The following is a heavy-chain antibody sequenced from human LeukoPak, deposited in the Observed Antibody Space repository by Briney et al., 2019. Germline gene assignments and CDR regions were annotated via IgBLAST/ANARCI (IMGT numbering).Heavy chain of an antibody. V-gene: IGHV4-34*01. CDR3: ARLFGYDSSGYSLKNYYGMDV. CDR1: GGSLSGFY. D-gene: IGHD3-22*01. CDR2: INHSGST. Sequence: SETLSLTCAVYGGSLSGFYWSWIRQPPGKGLEWIGEINHSGSTNYNPSLKSRVTISVDTSKNQFSLKLSSVTAADTAVYYCARLFGYDSSGYSLKNYYGMDVWGQGTTVTVSS. J-gene: IGHJ6*02.